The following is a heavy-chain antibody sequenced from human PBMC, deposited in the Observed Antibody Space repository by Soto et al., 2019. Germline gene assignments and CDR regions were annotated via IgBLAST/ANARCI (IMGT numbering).Heavy chain of an antibody. V-gene: IGHV4-39*01. J-gene: IGHJ4*02. Sequence: SETLSLTCTVSGGSISSSSYYWGWIRQPPGKGLEWIGSIYYSGSTYYNPSLKSRVTISVDTSKNQFSLKLSSVTAADTAVYNCATTGGYDPQIDYWGQGTLVTVPS. CDR1: GGSISSSSYY. CDR2: IYYSGST. D-gene: IGHD5-12*01. CDR3: ATTGGYDPQIDY.